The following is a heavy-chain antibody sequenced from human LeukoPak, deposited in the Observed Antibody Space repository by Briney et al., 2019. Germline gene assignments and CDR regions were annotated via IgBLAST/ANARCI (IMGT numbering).Heavy chain of an antibody. V-gene: IGHV1-69*13. D-gene: IGHD2-21*02. J-gene: IGHJ4*02. CDR2: TIPIFGTA. Sequence: SVKVSCKASGGTXSSYAISGVRQAPGQGLEWMGGTIPIFGTANYAQKFQGRVTITADESTSTAYMELSSLRSEDTAVYYCAMPLPARTVTASPTSFDYWGQGTLVTVSS. CDR3: AMPLPARTVTASPTSFDY. CDR1: GGTXSSYA.